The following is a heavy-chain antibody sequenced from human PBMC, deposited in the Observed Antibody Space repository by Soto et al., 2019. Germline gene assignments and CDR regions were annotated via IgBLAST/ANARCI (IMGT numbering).Heavy chain of an antibody. Sequence: SETLSLTCNVSGGSISNYYWTWVRQSPEKGLEWIGYMYYNGNINYNPSLKSRVTISIDTSKNQFSLTLKSVTAADTAVYYCASGGNWFDPRGQGVLVTVSS. CDR2: MYYNGNI. CDR1: GGSISNYY. V-gene: IGHV4-59*01. J-gene: IGHJ5*02. CDR3: ASGGNWFDP. D-gene: IGHD3-16*01.